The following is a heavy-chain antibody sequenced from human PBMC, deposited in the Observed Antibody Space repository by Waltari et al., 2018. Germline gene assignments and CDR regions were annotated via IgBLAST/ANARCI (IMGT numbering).Heavy chain of an antibody. CDR2: ISSGPNGI. D-gene: IGHD5-12*01. CDR3: AREGSDYVLPAYFDS. Sequence: EVQLVESGGGLVQPGGSLRLSCTASGFTFSSYEMNWVRQAPGKGLDWVSYISSGPNGIYYADSVKGRFTISRDNAKNSLYLQMNSLRAEDTAVYYCAREGSDYVLPAYFDSWGQGTLVTVSS. CDR1: GFTFSSYE. V-gene: IGHV3-48*03. J-gene: IGHJ4*02.